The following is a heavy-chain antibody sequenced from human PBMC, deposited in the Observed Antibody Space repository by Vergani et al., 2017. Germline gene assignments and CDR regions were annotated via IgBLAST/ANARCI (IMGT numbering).Heavy chain of an antibody. J-gene: IGHJ4*02. V-gene: IGHV4-39*01. D-gene: IGHD6-19*01. CDR2: IYYSGST. Sequence: QLQLQESGPGLVKPSETLPLTCTVSGGSISSSSYYWGWIRQPPGKGLEWIGSIYYSGSTYYNPSLKSRVTISVDTSKNQFSLKLSSVTAADTAVYYCARXRLRSSGWYDPFDYWGQGTLVTVSS. CDR3: ARXRLRSSGWYDPFDY. CDR1: GGSISSSSYY.